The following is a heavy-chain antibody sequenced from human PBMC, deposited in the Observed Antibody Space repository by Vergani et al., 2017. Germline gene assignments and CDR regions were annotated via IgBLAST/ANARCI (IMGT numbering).Heavy chain of an antibody. Sequence: QVQLVQSGAEVKKPGASVKVSCKASGYTFTKFGITWVRLAPGQGLQWMGWISAYNANTNFAQKLQGRVFMTTDTSTRTAYMELRSLRSDDTAVYYCARGGGQTALDLWGQGTLVTVSS. D-gene: IGHD5-18*01. CDR1: GYTFTKFG. CDR3: ARGGGQTALDL. J-gene: IGHJ4*02. V-gene: IGHV1-18*01. CDR2: ISAYNANT.